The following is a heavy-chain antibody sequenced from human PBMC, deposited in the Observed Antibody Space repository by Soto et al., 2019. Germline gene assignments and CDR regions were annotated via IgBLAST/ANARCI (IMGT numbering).Heavy chain of an antibody. CDR1: GFNFNSYA. V-gene: IGHV3-30*14. J-gene: IGHJ5*02. D-gene: IGHD3-16*01. CDR2: ISHDGNKK. CDR3: ARDYSVSGSYAPWFDP. Sequence: PGGSLRLSCAASGFNFNSYAMHWVRQAPGKGLEWVAFISHDGNKKYYADSVKGRFTISRDSSKNTLYLQMNSLRVEDTAVYYCARDYSVSGSYAPWFDPRGQGTQVTVSS.